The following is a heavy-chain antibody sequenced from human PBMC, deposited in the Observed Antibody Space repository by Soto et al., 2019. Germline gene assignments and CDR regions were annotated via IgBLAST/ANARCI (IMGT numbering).Heavy chain of an antibody. D-gene: IGHD2-15*01. CDR3: ARKHCSGGSCYAGY. CDR1: GYTFTSYG. V-gene: IGHV1-18*01. CDR2: ISAYNGNT. J-gene: IGHJ4*02. Sequence: ASVKVSCKASGYTFTSYGISWVRQAPGQGLEWMGWISAYNGNTNYAQKLQGRVTMTTDTSTSTAYMELRSLRSDDTAVYYCARKHCSGGSCYAGYWGQGTQVTVSS.